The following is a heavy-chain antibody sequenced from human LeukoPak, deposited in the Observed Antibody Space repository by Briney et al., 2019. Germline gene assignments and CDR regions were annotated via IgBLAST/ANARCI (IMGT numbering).Heavy chain of an antibody. J-gene: IGHJ5*02. CDR3: ARGGRDSSGYYYVMNPYNWFDP. CDR2: INPNSGGT. Sequence: ASVKVSCKASGYTFTGYYMHWVRQAPGQGLEWMGWINPNSGGTNYAQKFQGRVTMTRDTSISTAYMELSRLRSDDTAVYYCARGGRDSSGYYYVMNPYNWFDPWGQGTLVTVSS. CDR1: GYTFTGYY. D-gene: IGHD3-22*01. V-gene: IGHV1-2*02.